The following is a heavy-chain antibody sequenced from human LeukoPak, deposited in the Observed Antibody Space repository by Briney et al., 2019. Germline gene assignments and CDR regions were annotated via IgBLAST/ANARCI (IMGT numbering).Heavy chain of an antibody. Sequence: SETLSLTCNVSGGSISSSSDYWGWIRQPPGKGLEWIGSIYYSGSTYYNPSLKSRVTISVDMSKNQFALKLSSVTAADTAVYYCARRQTVTEPSHFDYWGQGTLVTVSS. CDR1: GGSISSSSDY. V-gene: IGHV4-39*01. CDR2: IYYSGST. D-gene: IGHD4-17*01. J-gene: IGHJ4*02. CDR3: ARRQTVTEPSHFDY.